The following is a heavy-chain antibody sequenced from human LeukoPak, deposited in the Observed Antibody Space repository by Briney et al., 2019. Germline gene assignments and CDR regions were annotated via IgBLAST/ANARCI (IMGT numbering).Heavy chain of an antibody. D-gene: IGHD6-19*01. CDR1: GFTFSSYW. CDR3: ARDYSSGWYDY. J-gene: IGHJ4*02. CDR2: IKQDGSEK. Sequence: GGSLRLSCAASGFTFSSYWMSWVRQAPGKGLEWVANIKQDGSEKYYVDSVKGRFIISRDNAKNSLYLQMNSLRAEDTAVYYCARDYSSGWYDYWGQGTLVTVSS. V-gene: IGHV3-7*03.